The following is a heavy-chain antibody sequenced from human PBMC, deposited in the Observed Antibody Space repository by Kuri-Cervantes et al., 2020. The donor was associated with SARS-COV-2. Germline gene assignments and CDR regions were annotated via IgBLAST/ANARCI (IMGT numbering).Heavy chain of an antibody. CDR2: IRYDGGAE. Sequence: GGSLRLSCAASGFTFSRYGMLWVRQAPGKGLGLVAVIRYDGGAEHYKDSVQGRFTISRDNSNNMLYLQMNSLKPEDTAVYYCVKEANSGWYGGDWGQGSLVTVSS. J-gene: IGHJ4*02. V-gene: IGHV3-30*18. D-gene: IGHD6-13*01. CDR3: VKEANSGWYGGD. CDR1: GFTFSRYG.